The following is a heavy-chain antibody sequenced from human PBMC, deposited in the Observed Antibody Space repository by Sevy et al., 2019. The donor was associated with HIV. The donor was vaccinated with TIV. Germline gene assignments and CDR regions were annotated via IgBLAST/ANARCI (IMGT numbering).Heavy chain of an antibody. CDR2: IGTLLDT. V-gene: IGHV3-13*01. CDR3: ARACTAAGYKSGPIDAFDV. J-gene: IGHJ3*01. D-gene: IGHD6-13*01. CDR1: GFTFSTYD. Sequence: GGSLRLSCAASGFTFSTYDMHWVPQVAGEGLEWVSGIGTLLDTYYAASVKGRFIISRDNAKNSLFLQMNSLRAGDTAIYYCARACTAAGYKSGPIDAFDVWGQGTVVTVSS.